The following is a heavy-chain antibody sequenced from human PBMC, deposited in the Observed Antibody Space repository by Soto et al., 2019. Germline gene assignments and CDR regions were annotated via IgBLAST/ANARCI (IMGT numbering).Heavy chain of an antibody. Sequence: SETLSLTCTVSGGSISSYYWSWIRQPPGKGLEWIGYIYYSGSTNYNPSLKSRVTISVDTSKNQFSLKLSSVTAADTAVYYCARGFYSSGWYYFDYWGQGTLVTVSS. D-gene: IGHD6-19*01. V-gene: IGHV4-59*01. CDR3: ARGFYSSGWYYFDY. CDR1: GGSISSYY. J-gene: IGHJ4*02. CDR2: IYYSGST.